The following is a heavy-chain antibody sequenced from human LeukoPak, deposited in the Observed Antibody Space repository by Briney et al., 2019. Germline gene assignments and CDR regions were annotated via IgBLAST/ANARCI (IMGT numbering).Heavy chain of an antibody. CDR1: GYTFTGYY. V-gene: IGHV1-2*02. J-gene: IGHJ3*02. Sequence: ASVKVSCKASGYTFTGYYMHWVRQAPGQGLEWMGWINPNSGGTNYAQKLQGRVTMTRDTSISTAYMELSRLRSDDTAVYYCANYCSGGSCYSGNAFDIWGQGTMVTVSS. CDR3: ANYCSGGSCYSGNAFDI. CDR2: INPNSGGT. D-gene: IGHD2-15*01.